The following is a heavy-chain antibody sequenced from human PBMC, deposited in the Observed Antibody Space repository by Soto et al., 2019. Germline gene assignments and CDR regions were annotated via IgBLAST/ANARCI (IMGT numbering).Heavy chain of an antibody. Sequence: QVQLVQSGAEVKKPGSSVKVSCKASGGTFSSYSINWVRQAPGQGLEWMGEIIPIFGTANYPQKFQGRVTITADESTSTDYMELSSLRSEDTAVYYCARDGGRHSGGIDYWGQGTLVTVSS. CDR3: ARDGGRHSGGIDY. J-gene: IGHJ4*02. V-gene: IGHV1-69*01. CDR1: GGTFSSYS. D-gene: IGHD1-26*01. CDR2: IIPIFGTA.